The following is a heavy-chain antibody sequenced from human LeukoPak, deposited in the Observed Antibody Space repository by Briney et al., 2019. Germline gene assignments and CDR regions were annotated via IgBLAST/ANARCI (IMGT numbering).Heavy chain of an antibody. CDR1: GGTFSSYA. D-gene: IGHD3-10*01. Sequence: GASVKVSCKASGGTFSSYAISWVRQAPGQGLEWMGRIIPIFGTANYARKFQGRVTITTDESTSTAYMELSSLRSEDTAVYYCARDYYGAGSYYTGFFDYWGPGTLVTVSS. CDR2: IIPIFGTA. V-gene: IGHV1-69*05. CDR3: ARDYYGAGSYYTGFFDY. J-gene: IGHJ4*02.